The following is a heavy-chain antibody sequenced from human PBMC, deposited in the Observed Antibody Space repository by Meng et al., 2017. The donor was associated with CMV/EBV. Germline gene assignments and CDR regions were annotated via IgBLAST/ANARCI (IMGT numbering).Heavy chain of an antibody. V-gene: IGHV4-34*01. Sequence: SETLSLTCAVYGGSFSGYYWSWIRQPPGKGLEWIGEINHSGSTNYNPSLKSRVTISVDTSKNQFSLKLSSVTAADTAVYYCARVLRYCSGGSCYSGGYYFDYWGQGTLVTVSS. J-gene: IGHJ4*02. D-gene: IGHD2-15*01. CDR1: GGSFSGYY. CDR3: ARVLRYCSGGSCYSGGYYFDY. CDR2: INHSGST.